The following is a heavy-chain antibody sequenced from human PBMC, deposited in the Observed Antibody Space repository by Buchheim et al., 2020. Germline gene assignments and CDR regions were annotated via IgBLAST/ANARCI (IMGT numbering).Heavy chain of an antibody. CDR3: AKDARVVPAAIGDGADWYFDL. J-gene: IGHJ2*01. V-gene: IGHV3-23*01. D-gene: IGHD2-2*01. Sequence: EVQLLESGGGLVQPGGSLRLSCAASGFTFSSYAMSWVRQAPGKGLEWVSAISGSGGSTYYADSVKGRFTISRDNSKNTLYLQMNSLRAEDTAVYYCAKDARVVPAAIGDGADWYFDLWGRGTL. CDR1: GFTFSSYA. CDR2: ISGSGGST.